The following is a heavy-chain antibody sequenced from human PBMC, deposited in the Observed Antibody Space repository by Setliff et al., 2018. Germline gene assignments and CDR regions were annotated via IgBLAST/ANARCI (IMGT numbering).Heavy chain of an antibody. J-gene: IGHJ5*02. CDR2: INNYNFNT. V-gene: IGHV1-18*01. CDR1: GYTFTNYG. D-gene: IGHD3-10*01. CDR3: ARINFYDATAYYYAPHH. Sequence: ASVKVSCKASGYTFTNYGITWVRQAPGQGLEWIGWINNYNFNTNYAQKFQGRVTMTTDTSTSTAHMELRSLRSDDTAIYYCARINFYDATAYYYAPHHWGQGTQVTVSS.